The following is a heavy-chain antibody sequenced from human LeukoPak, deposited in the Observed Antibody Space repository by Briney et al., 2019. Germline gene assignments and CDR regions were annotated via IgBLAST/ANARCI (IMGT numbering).Heavy chain of an antibody. CDR2: ISSDGGST. J-gene: IGHJ5*02. D-gene: IGHD1-14*01. V-gene: IGHV3-64*01. Sequence: PGGSLRLSCAASGFTFSSYAMYWVRQAPGKGLEYVSAISSDGGSTYYANSVKGRFTISRDNSKNTLYLQMDSLRAEDTAVYFCASGPTGFAWGQGTLVTVSS. CDR1: GFTFSSYA. CDR3: ASGPTGFA.